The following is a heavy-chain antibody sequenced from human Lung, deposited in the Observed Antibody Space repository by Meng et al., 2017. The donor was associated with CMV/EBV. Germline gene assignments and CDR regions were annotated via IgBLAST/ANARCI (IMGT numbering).Heavy chain of an antibody. Sequence: ASVKVSXKASGYTFTDNYIYWVRQAPGQGLEWMGWINPNSGGTNYAQKFQGRVTMTRDTSTSTAFMDLSRLRSDDRAVYYCARVSTPGRPRSHFDSWGQGTXVTVSS. J-gene: IGHJ4*02. CDR2: INPNSGGT. CDR1: GYTFTDNY. V-gene: IGHV1-2*02. CDR3: ARVSTPGRPRSHFDS. D-gene: IGHD6-6*01.